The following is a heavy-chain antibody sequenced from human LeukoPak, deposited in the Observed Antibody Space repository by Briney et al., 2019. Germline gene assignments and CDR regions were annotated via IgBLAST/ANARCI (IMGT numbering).Heavy chain of an antibody. J-gene: IGHJ4*02. D-gene: IGHD3-10*01. CDR2: IYTSGST. V-gene: IGHV4-4*07. Sequence: PSETLSLTCTVSGGSISSYYWSWIRQPAGKGLEWIGRIYTSGSTNYNPSLKSRVTMSVDTSKNQFSLKLSSVTAADTAVYYCARGMIWFGELHYFDYWGQGTLVTVSS. CDR1: GGSISSYY. CDR3: ARGMIWFGELHYFDY.